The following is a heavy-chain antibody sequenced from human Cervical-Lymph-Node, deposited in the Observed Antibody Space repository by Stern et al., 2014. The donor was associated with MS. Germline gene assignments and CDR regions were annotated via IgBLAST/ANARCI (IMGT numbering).Heavy chain of an antibody. CDR2: TDPGEPDI. Sequence: VQLVESGAEAIKPGESLKLSCKSSGYIFTNYWIPWVRPLPGNGLECMGITDPGEPDITYTPSFQGQVTISGDKSISTAFLQWTSLKASDSAIYYCARQRSGARFDNWGQGTRVTVSS. CDR3: ARQRSGARFDN. V-gene: IGHV5-51*01. D-gene: IGHD1-26*01. J-gene: IGHJ4*02. CDR1: GYIFTNYW.